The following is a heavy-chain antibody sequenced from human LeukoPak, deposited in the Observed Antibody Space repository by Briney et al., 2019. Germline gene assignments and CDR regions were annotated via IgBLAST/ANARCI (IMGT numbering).Heavy chain of an antibody. J-gene: IGHJ5*02. CDR3: ARQPSGGWFDP. CDR2: INAGNGNT. CDR1: GFIFSDYS. V-gene: IGHV1-3*03. Sequence: PGGSLRLSCVASGFIFSDYSMDWVRQAPGKGLEWMGWINAGNGNTKYSQEFQGRVTITRDTSASTAYMELSSLRSEDMAVYYCARQPSGGWFDPWGQGTLVTVSS. D-gene: IGHD4-23*01.